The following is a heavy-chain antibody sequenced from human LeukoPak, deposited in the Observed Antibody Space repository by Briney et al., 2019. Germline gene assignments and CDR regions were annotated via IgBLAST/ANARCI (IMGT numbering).Heavy chain of an antibody. V-gene: IGHV1-2*02. CDR3: ARGASSYYDSSDYFDY. J-gene: IGHJ4*02. Sequence: ASVKVSCKASGYTFTGYYIHWVRQAPGQGLEWMGWINPNSGGSKYAQKFQGRVTMTRDTSISTAYMELSRLRYDDTAVYYCARGASSYYDSSDYFDYWGQGTLVTVSS. CDR2: INPNSGGS. D-gene: IGHD3-22*01. CDR1: GYTFTGYY.